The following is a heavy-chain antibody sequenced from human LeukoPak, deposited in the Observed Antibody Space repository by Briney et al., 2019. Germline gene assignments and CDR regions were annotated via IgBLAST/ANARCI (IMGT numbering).Heavy chain of an antibody. D-gene: IGHD3-22*01. CDR2: INPNTGGT. CDR1: GYTFTGYY. V-gene: IGHV1-2*02. CDR3: ARGDTTGYLHLLY. J-gene: IGHJ4*02. Sequence: GASVKVSCKASGYTFTGYYMHWVRQAPGQGLEWMGWINPNTGGTHYAQKFQGRVTLTPETHLSTAYMERRGLRSDDTAVYYCARGDTTGYLHLLYWGQGTLVTVSS.